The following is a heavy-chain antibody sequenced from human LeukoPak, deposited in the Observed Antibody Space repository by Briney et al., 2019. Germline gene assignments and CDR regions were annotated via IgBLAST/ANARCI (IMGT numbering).Heavy chain of an antibody. J-gene: IGHJ4*02. CDR3: ARAPARARLDY. CDR2: IKLDGGEQ. CDR1: GFIFSRYW. V-gene: IGHV3-7*01. D-gene: IGHD6-6*01. Sequence: GGSLRLSCAAPGFIFSRYWMYWVRQAPGKGLEWVASIKLDGGEQYYVDAVKGRFTISRDNAKSSLYLQMNSLRAEDTAVYFCARAPARARLDYWGQGTLVTVSS.